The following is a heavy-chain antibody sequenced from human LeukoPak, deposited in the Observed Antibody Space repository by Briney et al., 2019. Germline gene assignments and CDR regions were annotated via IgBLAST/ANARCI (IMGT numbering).Heavy chain of an antibody. V-gene: IGHV3-30*18. CDR2: ISYDGSNK. Sequence: PGGSLRLSCAPSGFTFSSYGMHWVRQAPGKGLEWVAVISYDGSNKYYADSVKGRFTISRANSKNTLYLKMNSLRVEDTAVYYCAKDLGGYSGYDPSCDYWGQGTLVTVSS. J-gene: IGHJ4*02. D-gene: IGHD5-12*01. CDR1: GFTFSSYG. CDR3: AKDLGGYSGYDPSCDY.